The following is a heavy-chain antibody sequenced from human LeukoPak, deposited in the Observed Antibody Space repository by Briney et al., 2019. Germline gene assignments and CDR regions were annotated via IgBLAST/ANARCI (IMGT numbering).Heavy chain of an antibody. CDR3: ARVGIVGATLYSFDY. D-gene: IGHD1-26*01. Sequence: PGGSLRLSCAASGFTFSSYAMHWVRQAPGKGLEYGSAISSNGGSTYYANSVKGRFTISRDTSKNTLYLQMGSLRAEEMAVYYCARVGIVGATLYSFDYWGQGTLVTVSS. CDR1: GFTFSSYA. V-gene: IGHV3-64*01. J-gene: IGHJ4*02. CDR2: ISSNGGST.